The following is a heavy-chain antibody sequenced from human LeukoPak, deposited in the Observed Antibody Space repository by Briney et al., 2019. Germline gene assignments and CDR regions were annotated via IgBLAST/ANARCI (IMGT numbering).Heavy chain of an antibody. V-gene: IGHV4-34*01. CDR3: ARVDEAYDMENNWFDP. CDR2: INHSGST. D-gene: IGHD3-9*01. CDR1: GGSFSGYY. Sequence: SETLSLTCAVYGGSFSGYYWSWIRQPPGKGLEWIGEINHSGSTNYNPSLKSRVTISVDTSKNQFSLKLSSVTAADTAVYYCARVDEAYDMENNWFDPWGQGTLVTVSS. J-gene: IGHJ5*02.